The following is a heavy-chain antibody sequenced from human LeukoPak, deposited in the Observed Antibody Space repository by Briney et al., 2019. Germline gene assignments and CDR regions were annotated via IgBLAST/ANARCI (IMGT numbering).Heavy chain of an antibody. CDR1: GGSFSDYY. V-gene: IGHV4-34*01. D-gene: IGHD5-18*01. CDR3: ARGAYSYGSYYYYYYMDV. CDR2: LNHSGST. J-gene: IGHJ6*03. Sequence: SETLSLTCAVYGGSFSDYYWSWVRQPPGKGLEWIGELNHSGSTNSNPSLRSRVIISVDTSKKQFSLKLNYVTAADTAVYYCARGAYSYGSYYYYYYMDVWGKGTTVNVSS.